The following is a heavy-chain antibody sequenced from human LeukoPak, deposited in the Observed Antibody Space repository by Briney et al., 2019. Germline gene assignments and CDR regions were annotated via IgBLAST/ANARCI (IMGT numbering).Heavy chain of an antibody. CDR1: GFTFSSYG. D-gene: IGHD2-2*01. V-gene: IGHV3-33*08. CDR3: AREGIVVVPDYYYYGMDV. J-gene: IGHJ6*02. Sequence: GGSLRLSCAASGFTFSSYGMHWVRQAPGKGLEWVAVIWYDGSNKYYADSVKGRFTISRDNSKNMLYLQMNGLRAEDTAVYYCAREGIVVVPDYYYYGMDVWGQGTTVTVSS. CDR2: IWYDGSNK.